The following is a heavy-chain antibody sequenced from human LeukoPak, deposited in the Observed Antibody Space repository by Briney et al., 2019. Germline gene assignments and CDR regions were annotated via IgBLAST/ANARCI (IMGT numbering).Heavy chain of an antibody. Sequence: SETLSLTCTVSGGSISSHYWSWIRQPAGKELEWIGRIYTSGSTNYNPSLKSRVTMSVDTSKNQFSLKLSSVTAADTAVYYCARGGQYGSGSYYTYYYYGMDVWGQGTTVTVSS. V-gene: IGHV4-4*07. CDR3: ARGGQYGSGSYYTYYYYGMDV. CDR1: GGSISSHY. J-gene: IGHJ6*02. CDR2: IYTSGST. D-gene: IGHD3-10*01.